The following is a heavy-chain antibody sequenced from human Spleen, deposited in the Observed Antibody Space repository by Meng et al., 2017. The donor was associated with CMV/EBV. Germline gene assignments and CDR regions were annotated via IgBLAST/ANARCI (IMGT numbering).Heavy chain of an antibody. V-gene: IGHV1-24*01. CDR1: GYTLTELS. CDR3: ARGKRRYCSSTSCYRSQFAFDI. D-gene: IGHD2-2*01. Sequence: ASVKVSCKVSGYTLTELSMHWVRQAPGKGLEWMGGFDPEDGETIYAQKFQGRVTMTEDTSTDTAYMELSSLRSEDTAVYYCARGKRRYCSSTSCYRSQFAFDIWGQGTMVTVSS. J-gene: IGHJ3*02. CDR2: FDPEDGET.